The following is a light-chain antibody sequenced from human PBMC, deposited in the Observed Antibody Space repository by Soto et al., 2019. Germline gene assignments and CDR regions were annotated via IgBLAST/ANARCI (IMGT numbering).Light chain of an antibody. Sequence: EIVLTQSPATLSLSPGERATLSCRASQRVSRYLAWYQQKPGQAPRLLIYDASNRATGIPARFSGSGSGTDFTLTISSLEPVDFAVYYCLQRSNWPLTFGPGTKVGIK. V-gene: IGKV3-11*01. CDR2: DAS. CDR1: QRVSRY. CDR3: LQRSNWPLT. J-gene: IGKJ3*01.